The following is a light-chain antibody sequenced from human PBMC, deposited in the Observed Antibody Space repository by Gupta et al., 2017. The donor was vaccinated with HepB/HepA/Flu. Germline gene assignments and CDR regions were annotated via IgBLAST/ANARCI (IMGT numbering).Light chain of an antibody. Sequence: QPDLTQPASVSGSTGQSFTLPCPGTSSDVGSHNYVSWFQQHPGKAPRLMIYDVRHRPSGMSDRFSGSKADNTASLTISGLQAEDEADYYCLSYTVSSTYVFGTGTKVTVL. CDR1: SSDVGSHNY. CDR3: LSYTVSSTYV. V-gene: IGLV2-14*03. J-gene: IGLJ1*01. CDR2: DVR.